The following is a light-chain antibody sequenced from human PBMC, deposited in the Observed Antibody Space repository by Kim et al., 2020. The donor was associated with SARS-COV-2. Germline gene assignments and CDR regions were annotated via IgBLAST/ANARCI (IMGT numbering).Light chain of an antibody. CDR2: DVS. Sequence: GQSVTTSCTGTSSDVGGYSYVSWYQQHPGKAPKFMIYDVSKRPSGVPDRFSGSKSGNMASLTVSGLQAEDEADYYCSSYAGSNNWVFGGGTQLTVL. CDR1: SSDVGGYSY. V-gene: IGLV2-8*01. CDR3: SSYAGSNNWV. J-gene: IGLJ3*02.